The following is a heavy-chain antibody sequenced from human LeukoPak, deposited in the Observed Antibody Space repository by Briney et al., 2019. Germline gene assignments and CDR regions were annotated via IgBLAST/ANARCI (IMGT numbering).Heavy chain of an antibody. J-gene: IGHJ4*02. D-gene: IGHD6-13*01. V-gene: IGHV3-23*01. Sequence: GGSLRLSCAASGFTFSSYAMSWVRQAPGKGLEWVSHISGSSSSTYYADSVKGRFTISRDNSKNTLYLQMNSLRAEDTAVYYCARLLRAAAGDYWGQGTLVTVSS. CDR3: ARLLRAAAGDY. CDR2: ISGSSSST. CDR1: GFTFSSYA.